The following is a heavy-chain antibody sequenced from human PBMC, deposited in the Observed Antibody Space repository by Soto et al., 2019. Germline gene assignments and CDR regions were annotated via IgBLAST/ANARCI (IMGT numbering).Heavy chain of an antibody. J-gene: IGHJ5*02. V-gene: IGHV3-48*03. CDR3: ARLSSGWYGKWFDP. CDR1: GFTFSSYE. CDR2: ISSSGSTI. D-gene: IGHD6-19*01. Sequence: EVQLVESGGGLVQPGGSLRLSCAASGFTFSSYEMNWVRQAPGKGLEWVSYISSSGSTIYYADSVKGRFTISRDNAKNSLYLQMNSLRAEGTAVYYCARLSSGWYGKWFDPWGQGTLVTVSS.